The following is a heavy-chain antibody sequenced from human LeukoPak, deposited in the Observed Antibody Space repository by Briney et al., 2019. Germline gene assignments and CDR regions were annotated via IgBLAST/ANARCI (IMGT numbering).Heavy chain of an antibody. Sequence: GGSLRLSCAASGFTFSNYAMSWVRQAPGKGLEWVSSISGSADGTYYADSVKGRLTISRDNPKNTLYLHMDSLRAEDTAACYCAKGRPCSGTSCYGSSFDSWGQGTLVTASS. D-gene: IGHD2-2*01. CDR3: AKGRPCSGTSCYGSSFDS. V-gene: IGHV3-23*01. CDR1: GFTFSNYA. CDR2: ISGSADGT. J-gene: IGHJ4*02.